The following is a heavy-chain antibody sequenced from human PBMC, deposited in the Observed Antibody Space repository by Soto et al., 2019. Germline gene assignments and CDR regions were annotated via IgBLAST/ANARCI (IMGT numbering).Heavy chain of an antibody. CDR1: GYSITSAYC. CDR3: VRDRGIQLWRLDY. CDR2: VYSQSGRT. J-gene: IGHJ4*02. V-gene: IGHV4-38-2*02. Sequence: SETLSLTCDVSGYSITSAYCWGWIRQPPGKGLEWIGSVYSQSGRTYHNPSLKSRFTISVDASKNQFSLELTSVTAADTAVYYCVRDRGIQLWRLDYWGQGILVTVSS. D-gene: IGHD5-18*01.